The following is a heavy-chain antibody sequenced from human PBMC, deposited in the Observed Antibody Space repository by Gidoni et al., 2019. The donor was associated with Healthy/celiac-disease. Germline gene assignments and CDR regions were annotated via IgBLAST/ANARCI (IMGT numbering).Heavy chain of an antibody. CDR1: GGTFSSYA. Sequence: QVQLVQSGAEVKKSRSSVKVSCTASGGTFSSYAISWVRQAPGQGLEWMGGFIPIFGTANYAQKFQGRVTITADESTSTAYMELSSLRSEDTAVYYCAREPAIGSIAARLPHWGQGTLVTVSS. V-gene: IGHV1-69*01. J-gene: IGHJ1*01. D-gene: IGHD6-6*01. CDR2: FIPIFGTA. CDR3: AREPAIGSIAARLPH.